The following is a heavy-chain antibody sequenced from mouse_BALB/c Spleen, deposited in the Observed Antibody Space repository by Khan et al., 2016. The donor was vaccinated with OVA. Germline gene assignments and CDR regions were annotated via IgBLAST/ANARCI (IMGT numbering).Heavy chain of an antibody. CDR3: ARIYGSDFDY. V-gene: IGHV1-20*01. CDR1: GYSFTGYF. J-gene: IGHJ2*01. Sequence: EVQLQQSGPELVKPGASVKISCQASGYSFTGYFMPWVMQSHGKSLEWIGRINPHFGETFHSQKFVDKATLTVDESSSTAHMELRSLTSEDSAVYYCARIYGSDFDYWGQGTTLTVSS. CDR2: INPHFGET. D-gene: IGHD1-1*01.